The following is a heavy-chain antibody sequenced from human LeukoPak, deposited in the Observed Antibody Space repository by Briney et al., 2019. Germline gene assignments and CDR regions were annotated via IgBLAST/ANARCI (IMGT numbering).Heavy chain of an antibody. CDR3: ARDLGLVVIPAALGA. J-gene: IGHJ5*02. D-gene: IGHD2-2*01. V-gene: IGHV1-2*02. Sequence: ASVKVSCKASGYTFTNYYMHWVRQAPGQGLEWIGWINPNSGGTNCAQKFQGRVTMTRDTSISTAYMELTTLTSDDTAVYYCARDLGLVVIPAALGAWGQGTLVTVSS. CDR1: GYTFTNYY. CDR2: INPNSGGT.